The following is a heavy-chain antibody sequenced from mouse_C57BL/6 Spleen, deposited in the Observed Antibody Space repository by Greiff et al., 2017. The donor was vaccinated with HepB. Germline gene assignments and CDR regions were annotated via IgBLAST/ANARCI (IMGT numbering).Heavy chain of an antibody. V-gene: IGHV1-82*01. CDR1: GYAFSSSW. Sequence: VQLQQSGPELVKPGASVEISCKASGYAFSSSWMNWVKQRPGKGLEWIGRIYPGDGDTNYNGKFKGKATLTADKSSSTAYMQLSSLTSEDSAVYFCAREVYDYWGTGTTVTVSS. D-gene: IGHD1-2*01. CDR3: AREVYDY. CDR2: IYPGDGDT. J-gene: IGHJ1*03.